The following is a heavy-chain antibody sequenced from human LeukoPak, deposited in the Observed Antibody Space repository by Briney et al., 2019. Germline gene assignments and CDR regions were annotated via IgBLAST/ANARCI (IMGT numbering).Heavy chain of an antibody. Sequence: GGSLRLSCEASGFNFNSYSFNWVRQAPGKGLEWISYINSVGGTTFYADPVKGRFTISRDNAKNTVYLQMDSLRAEDAAIYYCARSIMYGDHGEDIWGQGTVVAVSS. D-gene: IGHD4-17*01. CDR1: GFNFNSYS. CDR3: ARSIMYGDHGEDI. V-gene: IGHV3-48*04. J-gene: IGHJ3*02. CDR2: INSVGGTT.